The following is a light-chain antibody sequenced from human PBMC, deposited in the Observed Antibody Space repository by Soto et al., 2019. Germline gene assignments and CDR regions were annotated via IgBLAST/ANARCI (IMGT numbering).Light chain of an antibody. CDR3: QKYNNWPLIT. J-gene: IGKJ5*01. CDR1: QSVSSN. CDR2: GAS. Sequence: EIVMTQSPATLSVSPGERATLSCRASQSVSSNLAWYQQKPGQAPRLLIYGASTRATGIPARFSGSGSGTEFTLNISSLQSEDFAIYYCQKYNNWPLITFGQGKRLENK. V-gene: IGKV3-15*01.